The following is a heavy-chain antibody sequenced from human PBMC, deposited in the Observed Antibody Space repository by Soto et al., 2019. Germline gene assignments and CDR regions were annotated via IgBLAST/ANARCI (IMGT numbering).Heavy chain of an antibody. J-gene: IGHJ5*02. CDR1: GGTFSSYA. Sequence: GASVKVSCKASGGTFSSYATSWVRQAPGQGLEWMGGIIPIFGTANYAQKFQGRVTITADESTSTAYMELSSLRFEDTAVYYCARAIVGPTTTGWLDPWGQGTLVTVSS. CDR2: IIPIFGTA. D-gene: IGHD1-26*01. CDR3: ARAIVGPTTTGWLDP. V-gene: IGHV1-69*13.